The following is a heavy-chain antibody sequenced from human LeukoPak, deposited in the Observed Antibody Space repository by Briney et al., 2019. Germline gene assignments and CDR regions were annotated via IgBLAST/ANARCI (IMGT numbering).Heavy chain of an antibody. CDR2: IWYDGSNK. CDR1: GFTFSSYS. D-gene: IGHD1-26*01. Sequence: GGSLRLSCAASGFTFSSYSMNWVRQAPGKGLEWVAVIWYDGSNKYYADSVKGRFTISRDNSKNTLYLQMNSLRAEDTAVYYCARDRDSIVGATTFWFDPWGQGTLVTVSS. V-gene: IGHV3-33*08. CDR3: ARDRDSIVGATTFWFDP. J-gene: IGHJ5*02.